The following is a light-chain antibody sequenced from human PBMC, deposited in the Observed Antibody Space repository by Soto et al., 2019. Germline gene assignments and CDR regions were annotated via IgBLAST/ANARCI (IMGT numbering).Light chain of an antibody. CDR1: QSVSSY. J-gene: IGKJ1*01. V-gene: IGKV3-11*01. CDR2: DAS. CDR3: QQRSNWPRT. Sequence: EIVLTQSPATLSLSPGERATLSCRASQSVSSYLAWFQQNPGQAPRLLIYDASHRATGIPARFSGSGFGTDFTLTISSLEPEDFAVYYCQQRSNWPRTFGQGTKVDIK.